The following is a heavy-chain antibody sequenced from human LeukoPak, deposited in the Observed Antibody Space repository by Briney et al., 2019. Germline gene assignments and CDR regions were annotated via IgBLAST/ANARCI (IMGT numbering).Heavy chain of an antibody. CDR3: ARGEYYYGSDLRFDP. D-gene: IGHD3-10*01. V-gene: IGHV4-4*07. CDR2: IYTSGST. CDR1: GGSINSYY. J-gene: IGHJ5*02. Sequence: PSETLSLTCTVSGGSINSYYWSWIRQPAGKGLEWIGRIYTSGSTNYNPSLKSRVTMSVDTSRNQFSLKLSSMTAADTAVYYCARGEYYYGSDLRFDPWGQGTLVTVSS.